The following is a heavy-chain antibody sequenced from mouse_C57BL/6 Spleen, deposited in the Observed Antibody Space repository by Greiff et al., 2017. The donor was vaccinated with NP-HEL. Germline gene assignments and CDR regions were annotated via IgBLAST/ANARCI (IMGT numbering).Heavy chain of an antibody. Sequence: QVQLQQSGPELVKPGASVKISCKASGYAFSSSWMNWVKQRPGKGLEWIGRIYPGDGDTNYNGKFKGKATLTADKSSSTAYMQLSSLTSEDSAVYFCARSYYGNYFDYWGQGTTLTVSS. CDR1: GYAFSSSW. J-gene: IGHJ2*01. D-gene: IGHD2-1*01. CDR2: IYPGDGDT. CDR3: ARSYYGNYFDY. V-gene: IGHV1-82*01.